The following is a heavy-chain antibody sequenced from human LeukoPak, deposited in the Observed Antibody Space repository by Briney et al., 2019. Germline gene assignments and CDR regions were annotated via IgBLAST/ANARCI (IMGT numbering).Heavy chain of an antibody. CDR3: ARVWTDTAMVDAFDI. V-gene: IGHV4-59*01. Sequence: SETLSLTCTVSGGSISSYYWSWIRQPPGKGLEWIGYIYYSGSTNYNPSLKSRVTISVDTSKNQFSLKLSSVTAADTAVYYCARVWTDTAMVDAFDIWGQGTMVTVSS. J-gene: IGHJ3*02. D-gene: IGHD5-18*01. CDR1: GGSISSYY. CDR2: IYYSGST.